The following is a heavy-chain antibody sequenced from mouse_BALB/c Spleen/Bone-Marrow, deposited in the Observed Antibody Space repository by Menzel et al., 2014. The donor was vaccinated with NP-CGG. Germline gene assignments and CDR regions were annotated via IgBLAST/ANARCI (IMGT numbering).Heavy chain of an antibody. Sequence: EVQGVESGGGLVQPGGSLKLSCAPSGFTFXDYYMYWVRQTPEKRLEWVAYISNGGGSTYYPDTVKGRFTISRDNAKNTLYLQMSRLKSEDTAMYYCARNAFYRGYAMDYWGQGTSVTVSS. V-gene: IGHV5-12*01. D-gene: IGHD2-12*01. CDR3: ARNAFYRGYAMDY. J-gene: IGHJ4*01. CDR2: ISNGGGST. CDR1: GFTFXDYY.